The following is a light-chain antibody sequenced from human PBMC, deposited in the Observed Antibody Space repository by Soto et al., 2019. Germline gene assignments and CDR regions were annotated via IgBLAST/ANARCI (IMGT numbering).Light chain of an antibody. CDR3: QQYNNWRT. CDR2: STS. CDR1: QSVSSK. V-gene: IGKV3-15*01. J-gene: IGKJ1*01. Sequence: EIVMTQSPATLSVSPGERATLSCRASQSVSSKLAWYQQKPGQAPRLLNDSTSTRASGIPARFSGSGSGTEFTLTISRLQSEDSAVYYCQQYNNWRTFGQGTKVEIK.